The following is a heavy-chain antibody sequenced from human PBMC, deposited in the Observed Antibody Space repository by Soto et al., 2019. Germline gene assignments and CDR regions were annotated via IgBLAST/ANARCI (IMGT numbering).Heavy chain of an antibody. Sequence: QVQLVQSGAEVKKPGSSVKVSCKASGGTFSSYAISWVRQAPGQGLEWMGGIIPIFGTANYAQKFQGRVTITADESTITAYRELSSLRSEDTAVYYCARDLDTYSSGYYPFDYWGQGTLVTVSS. J-gene: IGHJ4*02. D-gene: IGHD3-22*01. CDR3: ARDLDTYSSGYYPFDY. CDR2: IIPIFGTA. V-gene: IGHV1-69*01. CDR1: GGTFSSYA.